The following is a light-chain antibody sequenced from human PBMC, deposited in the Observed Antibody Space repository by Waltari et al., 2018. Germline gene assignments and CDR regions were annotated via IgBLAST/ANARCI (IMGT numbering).Light chain of an antibody. V-gene: IGKV3-20*01. J-gene: IGKJ1*01. Sequence: ENVLTQSPSTLSLSPGERVTLSCRASHSVSSRYLAWDQPKPGQAPRLLIYGAMSRATGIPDRFSGSGLAKDFTFIISRLEPEDSAVYYCQQYGSTPWTFGQGTKVEIK. CDR3: QQYGSTPWT. CDR2: GAM. CDR1: HSVSSRY.